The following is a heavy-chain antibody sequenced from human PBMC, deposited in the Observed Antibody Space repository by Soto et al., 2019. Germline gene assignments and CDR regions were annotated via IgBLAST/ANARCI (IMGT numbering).Heavy chain of an antibody. CDR1: SGSISSSNW. V-gene: IGHV4-4*02. CDR3: ARDRDCSSTSCYGWFDP. D-gene: IGHD2-2*01. CDR2: IYHSGST. Sequence: QVQLQESGPGLVKASGTLSLTCAVSSGSISSSNWWSWVRQPPGKGLEWIEEIYHSGSTNYNPSLKCRVTISVDKSRNQFSLKRSSVTAADTAVYYCARDRDCSSTSCYGWFDPWGQGTLVTVSS. J-gene: IGHJ5*02.